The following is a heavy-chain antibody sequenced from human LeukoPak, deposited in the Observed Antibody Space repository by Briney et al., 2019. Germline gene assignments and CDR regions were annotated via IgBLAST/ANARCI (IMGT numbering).Heavy chain of an antibody. CDR3: ARMYYYDSSGYSNY. J-gene: IGHJ4*02. V-gene: IGHV3-9*01. Sequence: GGSLRLSCAASGFTFDDYAMHWVRQAPGKGLEWVSGISWNSGSIGYADSVKGRFTISRDNAKNSLYLQMNSLRAEDTAVYYCARMYYYDSSGYSNYWGQGTLVTVSS. CDR2: ISWNSGSI. D-gene: IGHD3-22*01. CDR1: GFTFDDYA.